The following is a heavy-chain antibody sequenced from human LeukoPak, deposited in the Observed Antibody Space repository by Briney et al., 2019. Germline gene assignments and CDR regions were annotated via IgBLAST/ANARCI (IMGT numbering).Heavy chain of an antibody. D-gene: IGHD6-6*01. CDR2: INPNSGDT. J-gene: IGHJ4*02. V-gene: IGHV1-2*02. CDR1: GYTFTGYY. CDR3: ARGSTIAAREFDY. Sequence: ASVKVSCKASGYTFTGYYMHWVRQAPGQGLEWMGWINPNSGDTNYAQKFQGGVTMTRDTSISTAYMELSRLRSDDTAVYYCARGSTIAAREFDYWGQGTLVTVSS.